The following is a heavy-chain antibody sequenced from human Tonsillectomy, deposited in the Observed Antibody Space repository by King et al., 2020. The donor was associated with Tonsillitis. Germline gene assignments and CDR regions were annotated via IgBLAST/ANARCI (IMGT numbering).Heavy chain of an antibody. V-gene: IGHV1-69*04. CDR1: GDTFSSYA. Sequence: VQLVQSGAEVRKPGSSVKVSCKASGDTFSSYASSWVRQAPGQGHEWMGRIIPRVGITNYAQNFQGRVTITADKSTSTAYMALSSLRAEDTAVYYCATPSGVGAYYSYMDVWGKGTTVTVSS. D-gene: IGHD3-10*01. CDR3: ATPSGVGAYYSYMDV. J-gene: IGHJ6*03. CDR2: IIPRVGIT.